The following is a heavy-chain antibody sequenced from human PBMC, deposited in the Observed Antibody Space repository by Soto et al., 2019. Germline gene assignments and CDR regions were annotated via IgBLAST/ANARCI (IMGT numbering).Heavy chain of an antibody. CDR2: ISAYNGNT. Sequence: ASVKVSCKASGYTFTSYGISWVRQAPGQGLEWMGWISAYNGNTNYAQKLQGRVTMTTDTSTSTAYMELRSLRSDDTAVYYCARDQEGLGSGTWFDPWGQGTLVTVSS. V-gene: IGHV1-18*01. CDR1: GYTFTSYG. D-gene: IGHD6-25*01. CDR3: ARDQEGLGSGTWFDP. J-gene: IGHJ5*02.